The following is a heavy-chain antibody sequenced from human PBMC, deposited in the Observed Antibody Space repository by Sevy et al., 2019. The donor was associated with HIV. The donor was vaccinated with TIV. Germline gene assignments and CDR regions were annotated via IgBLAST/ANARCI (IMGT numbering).Heavy chain of an antibody. D-gene: IGHD2-8*01. J-gene: IGHJ4*02. V-gene: IGHV3-23*01. Sequence: GGSLRLSCEASGFTFSKYSMSWVRQAQGKGMEWVSTFSFGCGRINYADSVKGRFTISRDDSKNTLYLQMNSLRAEETAVYYCAREGCTKPHDYWGQGTLVTVSS. CDR3: AREGCTKPHDY. CDR1: GFTFSKYS. CDR2: FSFGCGRI.